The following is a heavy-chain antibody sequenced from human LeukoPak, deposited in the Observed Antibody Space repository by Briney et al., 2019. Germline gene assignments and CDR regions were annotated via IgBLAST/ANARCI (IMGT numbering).Heavy chain of an antibody. Sequence: SETLSLTCTVSGGSISDYYWSWIRQPPGKGLEWIGCIYYTGSTNYNPSLKSRVTISVDTSKTQFSLKLSSVTAADTALYYCAKSKGYYYYYYMDVWGKGTTVTVSS. V-gene: IGHV4-59*01. J-gene: IGHJ6*03. CDR1: GGSISDYY. CDR3: AKSKGYYYYYYMDV. CDR2: IYYTGST.